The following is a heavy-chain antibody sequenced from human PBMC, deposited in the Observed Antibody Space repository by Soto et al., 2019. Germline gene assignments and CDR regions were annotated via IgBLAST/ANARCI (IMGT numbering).Heavy chain of an antibody. V-gene: IGHV3-30*18. CDR3: AKAPGYSSSWYMLYYYYYGMDV. Sequence: AGGSLRLSCAASGFTFSSYGMHWVRQAPGKGLEWVAVISYDGSNKYYADSVKGRFTISRGNSKNTLYLQMNSLRAEDTAVYYCAKAPGYSSSWYMLYYYYYGMDVWGQGTTVTVSS. CDR1: GFTFSSYG. D-gene: IGHD6-13*01. J-gene: IGHJ6*02. CDR2: ISYDGSNK.